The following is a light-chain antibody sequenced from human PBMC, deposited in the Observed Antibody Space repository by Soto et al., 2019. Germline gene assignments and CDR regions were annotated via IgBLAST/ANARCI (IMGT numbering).Light chain of an antibody. J-gene: IGKJ3*01. Sequence: DIQMTQSPSSLSASVGDRVSITCRASQGINNYLAWYQQKPGKVPKLLIYAASTLQSGVPPRFSGSGSGTDFNLTISSLQPADVAPYYCQKYNSVPFTFGHGTKVHIK. CDR3: QKYNSVPFT. CDR2: AAS. V-gene: IGKV1-27*01. CDR1: QGINNY.